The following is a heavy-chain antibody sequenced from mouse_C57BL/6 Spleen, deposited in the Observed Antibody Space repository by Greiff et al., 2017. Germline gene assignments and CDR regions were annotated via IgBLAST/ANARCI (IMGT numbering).Heavy chain of an antibody. J-gene: IGHJ4*01. CDR3: TNYGSSYVRAMDY. D-gene: IGHD1-1*01. Sequence: VQLKQSGAELVRPGASVKLSCTASGFNIKDDYMHWVKQRPEQGLEWIGWIDPENGDTEYASKFQGKATITADTSSNTAYLQLSSLTSEDTAVYYCTNYGSSYVRAMDYWGQGTSVTVSS. V-gene: IGHV14-4*01. CDR2: IDPENGDT. CDR1: GFNIKDDY.